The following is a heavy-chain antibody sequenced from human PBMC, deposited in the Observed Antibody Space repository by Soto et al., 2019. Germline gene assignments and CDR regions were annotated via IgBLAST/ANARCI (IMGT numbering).Heavy chain of an antibody. J-gene: IGHJ3*02. V-gene: IGHV1-8*01. CDR2: MNPNSGNT. CDR1: GYTFTSYD. D-gene: IGHD3-10*01. CDR3: ARGINYYNSGDDAFDI. Sequence: QVQLVQSGAEVKKPGASVKVSCKASGYTFTSYDINWVRQATGQGLEWMGWMNPNSGNTGYAQKLQGRVTMTRNTSISTAYIELSSLRSEETGVYYCARGINYYNSGDDAFDIWGQGIMVTVSS.